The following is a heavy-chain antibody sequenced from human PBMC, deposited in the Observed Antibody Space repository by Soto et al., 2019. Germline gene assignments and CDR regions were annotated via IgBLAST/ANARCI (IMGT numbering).Heavy chain of an antibody. D-gene: IGHD3-16*01. CDR2: ISGSGDTT. CDR3: AKDGGGGFIAGIDY. J-gene: IGHJ4*02. Sequence: EVQLLESGGGLVQPGGSLRLSCAASGFTFSSYAMSWVRQAPGKGLEWVSAISGSGDTTYYADSVKGRFTISRDNSKNTLYLQMNSLRADDTAVFYCAKDGGGGFIAGIDYWGQGTLVTVSS. CDR1: GFTFSSYA. V-gene: IGHV3-23*01.